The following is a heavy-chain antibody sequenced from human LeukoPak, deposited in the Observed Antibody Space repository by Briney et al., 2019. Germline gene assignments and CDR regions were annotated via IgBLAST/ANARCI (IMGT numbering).Heavy chain of an antibody. Sequence: GSLRLSCAASGFSFSHAWMTWVRQPPGKGLEWIGEIYHSGSTNYNPSLKSRVTISVDKSKNQFSLKLSSVTAADTAVYYCASRYFDWTRSSYGMDVWGKGTTVTVSS. CDR1: GFSFSHAW. CDR2: IYHSGST. D-gene: IGHD3-9*01. V-gene: IGHV4-4*02. J-gene: IGHJ6*04. CDR3: ASRYFDWTRSSYGMDV.